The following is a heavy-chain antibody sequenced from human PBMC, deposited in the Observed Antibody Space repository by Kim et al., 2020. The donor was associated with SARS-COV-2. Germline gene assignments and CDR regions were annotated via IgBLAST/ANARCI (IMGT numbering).Heavy chain of an antibody. CDR3: AKERSGIVVVTATFDY. V-gene: IGHV3-30*18. CDR1: GFTFSSYG. CDR2: ISYDGSNK. J-gene: IGHJ4*02. D-gene: IGHD2-21*02. Sequence: GGSLRLSCAASGFTFSSYGMHWVRQAPGKGLEWVAVISYDGSNKYYANSVKGRFTISRENSKNTLYLQMNSLRAEDTAVYYCAKERSGIVVVTATFDYWGQGTLVTVSS.